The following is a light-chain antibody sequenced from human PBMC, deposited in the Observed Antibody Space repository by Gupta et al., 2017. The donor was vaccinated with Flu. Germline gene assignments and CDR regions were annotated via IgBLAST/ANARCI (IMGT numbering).Light chain of an antibody. Sequence: SLGERATINCKSSQSVLYSSNNKNYLAWYQQKPGQPPKLLIYWASTRESGVPDRFSGSGSGTDFTLTISSLQAEDVAVYYCQQYYSTPLTFGPGTKVDIK. CDR1: QSVLYSSNNKNY. J-gene: IGKJ3*01. CDR2: WAS. V-gene: IGKV4-1*01. CDR3: QQYYSTPLT.